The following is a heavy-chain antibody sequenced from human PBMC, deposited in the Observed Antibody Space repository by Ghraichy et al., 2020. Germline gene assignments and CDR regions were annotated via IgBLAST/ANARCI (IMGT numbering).Heavy chain of an antibody. CDR2: ISSSSSYI. CDR3: ARDREQWLANWFDP. Sequence: GGSLRLSCAASGFTFSSYSMNWVRQAPGKGLEWVSSISSSSSYIYYADSVKGRFTISRDNAKNSLYLQMNSLGAEDTAVYYCARDREQWLANWFDPWGQGTLVTVSS. V-gene: IGHV3-21*01. CDR1: GFTFSSYS. J-gene: IGHJ5*02. D-gene: IGHD6-19*01.